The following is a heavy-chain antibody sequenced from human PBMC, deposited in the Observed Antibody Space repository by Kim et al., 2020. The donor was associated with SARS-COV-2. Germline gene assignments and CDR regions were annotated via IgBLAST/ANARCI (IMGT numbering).Heavy chain of an antibody. V-gene: IGHV3-48*02. J-gene: IGHJ4*02. D-gene: IGHD5-12*01. Sequence: YYADSVKGRFTISRDNAKNSLYLQMNSLRDEDTAVYYCASDGRSGMATDYWGQGTLVTVSS. CDR3: ASDGRSGMATDY.